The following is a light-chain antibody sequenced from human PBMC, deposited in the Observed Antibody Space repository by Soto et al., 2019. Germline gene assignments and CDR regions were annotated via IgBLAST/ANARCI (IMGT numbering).Light chain of an antibody. CDR1: QNVRTF. J-gene: IGKJ1*01. CDR3: QQHSHWPPWT. Sequence: EVVLTPSPATLSLSPGERATLSCRASQNVRTFLDWYQQKPGQAPRLLIYGASNRATGIPARFSGSGSGTDFTLAISSLEPEDFAVYYCQQHSHWPPWTFGQGTKVDIK. V-gene: IGKV3-11*01. CDR2: GAS.